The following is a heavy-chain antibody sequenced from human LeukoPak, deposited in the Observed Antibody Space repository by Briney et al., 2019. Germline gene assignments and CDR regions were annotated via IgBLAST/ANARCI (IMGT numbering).Heavy chain of an antibody. CDR3: ARDKRYCSSGRCWGVQFGP. CDR2: ISSSSRTI. CDR1: GFTFSSNG. Sequence: PGGSLRLSCAASGFTFSSNGMNWVRQAPGKGLEWISYISSSSRTIYYADSVKGRFTISRDNAKNSLYLQMNSLRDEDTAVYYCARDKRYCSSGRCWGVQFGPWGQGTLVTVSS. J-gene: IGHJ5*02. D-gene: IGHD2-15*01. V-gene: IGHV3-48*02.